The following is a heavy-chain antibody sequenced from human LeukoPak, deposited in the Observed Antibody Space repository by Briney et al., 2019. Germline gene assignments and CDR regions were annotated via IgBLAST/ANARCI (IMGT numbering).Heavy chain of an antibody. CDR1: GFTFSSYG. D-gene: IGHD5-18*01. Sequence: GGSLRLSCAASGFTFSSYGMHWVRQAPGKGLEWVAVIWYDGSNKYYADSVKGRFTISRDNSKNTLYLQMNSLRAEDTAVYYCARSVYSYGRPYFDYWGQGTLVTASS. CDR2: IWYDGSNK. CDR3: ARSVYSYGRPYFDY. J-gene: IGHJ4*02. V-gene: IGHV3-33*01.